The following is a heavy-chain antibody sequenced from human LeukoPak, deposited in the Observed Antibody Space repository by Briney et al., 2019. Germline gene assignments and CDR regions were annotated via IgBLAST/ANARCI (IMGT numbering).Heavy chain of an antibody. CDR3: ARASRGCSGGSCSFDY. Sequence: GGSLRLSCAASGFTFSSYGMHWVRQAPGKGLEWVAVIWYDGSNKYYADSVKGRFTISRDNSKNTLYLQMNSLRAEVTAVYYCARASRGCSGGSCSFDYWGQGTLVTVSS. J-gene: IGHJ4*02. V-gene: IGHV3-33*01. CDR1: GFTFSSYG. D-gene: IGHD2-15*01. CDR2: IWYDGSNK.